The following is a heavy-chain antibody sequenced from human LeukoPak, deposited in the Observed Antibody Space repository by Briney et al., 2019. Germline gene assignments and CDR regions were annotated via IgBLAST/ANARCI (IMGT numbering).Heavy chain of an antibody. D-gene: IGHD3-22*01. V-gene: IGHV4-4*02. Sequence: PSETLSLTCAVSGGSISSSNWWSWVGQPPGKGLEWIGEIYHSGSTNYNPSLKSRVTISVDKSKNQFSLKLSSVTAADTAVYYCARDRYYDSSGYYHFDYWGQGTLVTVSS. CDR2: IYHSGST. CDR3: ARDRYYDSSGYYHFDY. CDR1: GGSISSSNW. J-gene: IGHJ4*02.